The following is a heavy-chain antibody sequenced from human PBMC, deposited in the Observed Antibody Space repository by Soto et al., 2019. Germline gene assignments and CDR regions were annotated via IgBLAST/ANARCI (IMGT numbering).Heavy chain of an antibody. D-gene: IGHD2-15*01. Sequence: SEASVGTFSSYGVDWGRGDPGKGLEWVAVIWYDGSNKYYADSVKGRFTISRDNSKNTLYLQMNSLRAEDTAVYYCARVFSGGSSPFDYWGQGTLVTVSS. CDR2: IWYDGSNK. V-gene: IGHV3-33*01. CDR1: VGTFSSYG. CDR3: ARVFSGGSSPFDY. J-gene: IGHJ4*02.